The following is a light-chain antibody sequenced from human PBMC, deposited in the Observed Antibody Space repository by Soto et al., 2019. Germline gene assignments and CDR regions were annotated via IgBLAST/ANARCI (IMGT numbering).Light chain of an antibody. CDR2: GAS. Sequence: EIVLTQSPGTLSLSPGERATLSCRASQSVSSSYLAWYQQKPGQAPRLLIYGASSRATGIPDRFSGSGSGTDFTLTISRLEPEDFAVYYCQQYGSEHPTVTFGGGTKVEIK. CDR3: QQYGSEHPTVT. J-gene: IGKJ4*01. V-gene: IGKV3-20*01. CDR1: QSVSSSY.